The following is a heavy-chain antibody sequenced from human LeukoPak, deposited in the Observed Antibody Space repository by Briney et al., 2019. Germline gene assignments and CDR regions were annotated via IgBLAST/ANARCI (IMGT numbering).Heavy chain of an antibody. D-gene: IGHD2-2*01. Sequence: PGGSLRLSCTASGFTFNGYSMNWVRQAPGKGLEWVSTISRSSSYTFYADSVEGRFTISTDNTKNSLYLQMSSLRAEDTAVYYCARDRSTSWYAGHFDYWGQGILVIVSS. J-gene: IGHJ4*02. CDR3: ARDRSTSWYAGHFDY. CDR1: GFTFNGYS. CDR2: ISRSSSYT. V-gene: IGHV3-21*06.